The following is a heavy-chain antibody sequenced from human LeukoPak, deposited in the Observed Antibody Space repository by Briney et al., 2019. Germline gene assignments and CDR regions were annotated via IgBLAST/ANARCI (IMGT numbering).Heavy chain of an antibody. V-gene: IGHV4-59*08. J-gene: IGHJ5*02. CDR1: GGSINSYY. Sequence: SETLSLTCTVSGGSINSYYWGWIRQPPGKELEWIGYIYYSGSTNYNPSLKSRVTISVDTSKNQFSLKLTSVTAADTAVYYCARGQQPDHWGQGTLVTVSS. CDR3: ARGQQPDH. D-gene: IGHD6-13*01. CDR2: IYYSGST.